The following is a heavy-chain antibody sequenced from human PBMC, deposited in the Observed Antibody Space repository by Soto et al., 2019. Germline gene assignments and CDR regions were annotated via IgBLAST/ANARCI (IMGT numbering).Heavy chain of an antibody. D-gene: IGHD3-22*01. CDR3: ARASLDYYDSSGYSFDY. J-gene: IGHJ4*02. Sequence: ASVKVSCKASGGTFSSYAISWVRQAPGQGLEWMGGIIPIFGTANYAQKFQGRVTITADESTSTAYMELSSLRSEDTAVYYCARASLDYYDSSGYSFDYWGQGTLVTVSS. CDR1: GGTFSSYA. V-gene: IGHV1-69*13. CDR2: IIPIFGTA.